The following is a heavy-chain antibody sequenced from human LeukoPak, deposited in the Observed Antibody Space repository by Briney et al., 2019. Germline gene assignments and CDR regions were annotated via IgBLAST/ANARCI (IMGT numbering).Heavy chain of an antibody. D-gene: IGHD1-14*01. CDR3: ARRTPGLFDY. J-gene: IGHJ4*02. CDR1: GFTFSSYS. CDR2: ISSSSSYI. Sequence: PGGSLRLSCAASGFTFSSYSMNWVRQAPGKGLECVSSISSSSSYIYYADSVKGRFTISRDNAKNSLYLQMNSLRAEDTAVYYCARRTPGLFDYWGPGTLVTVSS. V-gene: IGHV3-21*01.